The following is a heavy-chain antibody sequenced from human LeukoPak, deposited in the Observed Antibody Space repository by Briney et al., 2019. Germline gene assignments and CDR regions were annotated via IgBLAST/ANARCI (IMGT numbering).Heavy chain of an antibody. CDR3: ARVFGGPVSRRFDA. Sequence: SETLSLTCTLSGGSISSYYWCCIRQPPGTGLEWIGYMYYSGSTNYNPSLKSRVTISVDMSKNQVSLELSSVTAAETAVYYCARVFGGPVSRRFDAWGQGTLVTVSS. CDR1: GGSISSYY. J-gene: IGHJ5*02. V-gene: IGHV4-59*08. D-gene: IGHD4-23*01. CDR2: MYYSGST.